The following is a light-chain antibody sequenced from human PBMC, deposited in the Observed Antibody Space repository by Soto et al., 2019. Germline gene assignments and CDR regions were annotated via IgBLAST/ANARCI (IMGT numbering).Light chain of an antibody. CDR1: ESVSNS. Sequence: ETVLTQSPATLSLSPGERATLSCRASESVSNSLAWHQHKPGQAPRLLIYNASNRATGIPARFSGSGSGTDFTLTISSLEPEDFAVYFCQHRAGWPPALTFGGGTKVDI. CDR2: NAS. CDR3: QHRAGWPPALT. V-gene: IGKV3-11*01. J-gene: IGKJ4*01.